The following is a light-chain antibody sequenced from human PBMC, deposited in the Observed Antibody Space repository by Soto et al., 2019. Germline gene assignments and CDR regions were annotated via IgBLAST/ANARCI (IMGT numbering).Light chain of an antibody. Sequence: QSALTQPASVSGSPGQSITISCTGTSSDIGGYNYVSWYQQHPGKAPKLMIYDVSSRPSGVSNRFSGSKSGNAASLTISGLQAEDDGHYYCSSFTSSRTVVFGGGTKLTVL. CDR3: SSFTSSRTVV. J-gene: IGLJ2*01. CDR2: DVS. CDR1: SSDIGGYNY. V-gene: IGLV2-14*01.